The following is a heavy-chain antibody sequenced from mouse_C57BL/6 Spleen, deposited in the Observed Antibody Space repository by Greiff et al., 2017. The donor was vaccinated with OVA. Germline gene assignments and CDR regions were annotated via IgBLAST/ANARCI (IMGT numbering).Heavy chain of an antibody. CDR1: GFTFSDYY. J-gene: IGHJ4*01. D-gene: IGHD1-1*01. CDR3: ARRYYGSSSYAMDY. CDR2: ISNGGGST. V-gene: IGHV5-12*01. Sequence: EVKLMESGGGLVQPGGSLKLSCAASGFTFSDYYMYWVRQTPEKRLEWVAYISNGGGSTYYPDTVKGRFTISRDNAKNTLYLQMSRLKSEDTAMYYCARRYYGSSSYAMDYWGQGTSVTVSS.